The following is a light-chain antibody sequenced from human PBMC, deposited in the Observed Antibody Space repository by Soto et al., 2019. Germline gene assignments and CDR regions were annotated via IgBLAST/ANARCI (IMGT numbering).Light chain of an antibody. CDR3: QKYDSAPT. CDR1: RGIGNA. CDR2: SAS. V-gene: IGKV1-27*01. Sequence: DIQMTWSPSSLSASVGDRVTITCRPSRGIGNALAWYQQKPGTVPKLLIHSASTLQSGVPARFSGSGSGTDFTLTISSLQPEDVASYYCQKYDSAPTFGPGTKVDIK. J-gene: IGKJ1*01.